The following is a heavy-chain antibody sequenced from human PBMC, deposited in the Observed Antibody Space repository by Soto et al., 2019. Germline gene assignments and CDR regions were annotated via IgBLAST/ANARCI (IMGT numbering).Heavy chain of an antibody. CDR3: AKGKSTGDIDWFDP. Sequence: GGSLRLSCTASGFTLQNYAMAWVRQAPGKGLEWVSTLIGGHYGTAYSYSVKGRFTVSRDNSKNCLYLQMNSLGVEDTAMYFCAKGKSTGDIDWFDPWGQGGLVTVSS. V-gene: IGHV3-23*01. CDR2: LIGGHYGT. D-gene: IGHD3-10*01. CDR1: GFTLQNYA. J-gene: IGHJ5*02.